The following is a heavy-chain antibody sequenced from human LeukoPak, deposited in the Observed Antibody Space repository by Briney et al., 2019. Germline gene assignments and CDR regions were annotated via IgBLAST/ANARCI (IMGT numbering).Heavy chain of an antibody. CDR1: GYTFANYG. J-gene: IGHJ4*02. CDR2: ISGHSGNT. V-gene: IGHV1-18*01. D-gene: IGHD5-18*01. CDR3: VRGSADTPMAPIFY. Sequence: ASVKVSCKASGYTFANYGITSVRQAPGQGLEWMGWISGHSGNTNYVQNLQSRVTMTTDTSTSTAYMELRSLRSDDTAVYYCVRGSADTPMAPIFYWGQGTLVTVSS.